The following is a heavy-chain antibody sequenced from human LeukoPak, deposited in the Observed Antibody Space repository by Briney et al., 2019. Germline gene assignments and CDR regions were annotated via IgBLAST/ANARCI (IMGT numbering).Heavy chain of an antibody. CDR2: IWYDGTNK. D-gene: IGHD4-11*01. CDR1: GFTFSNYG. J-gene: IGHJ6*02. Sequence: GGSLRLSCAASGFTFSNYGMHWVRQAPGKGLEWVAVIWYDGTNKYYVESVKGRFTISRDNSKNTLYLQMNSLRAEDTAVYYCARDHDYSKYHGYYYYGMDVWGQGTTVTVSS. CDR3: ARDHDYSKYHGYYYYGMDV. V-gene: IGHV3-33*01.